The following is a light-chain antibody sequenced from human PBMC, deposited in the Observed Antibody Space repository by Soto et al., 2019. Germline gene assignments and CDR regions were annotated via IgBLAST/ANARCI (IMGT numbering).Light chain of an antibody. CDR3: QQRSNWPPF. CDR2: DAS. Sequence: EIVLTQSPATLSLSPGERATLSCRASQSVSSYLAWYQQKPGQAPRLLFYDASNRATGIPARFSGSGSGTDFTLTISSLEPEDFAVYYCQQRSNWPPFFGPGTKVDIK. V-gene: IGKV3-11*01. J-gene: IGKJ3*01. CDR1: QSVSSY.